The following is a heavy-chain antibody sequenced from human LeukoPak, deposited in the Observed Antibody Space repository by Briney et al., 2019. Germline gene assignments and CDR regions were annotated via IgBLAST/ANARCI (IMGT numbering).Heavy chain of an antibody. CDR2: INPNSGGT. V-gene: IGHV1-2*02. CDR3: ARDCSGGSCYPVIGFDP. CDR1: GYTFTGYY. J-gene: IGHJ5*02. D-gene: IGHD2-15*01. Sequence: ASVKVSCKASGYTFTGYYMRWVRQAPGQGLEWMGWINPNSGGTNYAQKFQGRVTMTRDTSISTAYMELSRLRSDDTAVYYCARDCSGGSCYPVIGFDPWGQGTLVTVSS.